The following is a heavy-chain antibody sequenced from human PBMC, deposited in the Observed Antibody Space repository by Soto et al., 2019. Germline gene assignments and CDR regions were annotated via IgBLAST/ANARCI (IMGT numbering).Heavy chain of an antibody. V-gene: IGHV4-4*07. CDR1: GGSISSYY. J-gene: IGHJ6*02. Sequence: PSETLSLTCTVSGGSISSYYGSWIRQPAGKGLEWIGRIYTSGSTNYNPSLKSRVTMAVDTSKNQFSLKLSSVTAADTAVYSCARELCSSASCYGGGAYCSYGMDVWGQGTTVTVSS. D-gene: IGHD2-2*01. CDR3: ARELCSSASCYGGGAYCSYGMDV. CDR2: IYTSGST.